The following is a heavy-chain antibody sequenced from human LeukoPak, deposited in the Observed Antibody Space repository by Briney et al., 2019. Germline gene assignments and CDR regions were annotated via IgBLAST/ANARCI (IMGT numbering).Heavy chain of an antibody. CDR1: GYSFTGYY. CDR2: LNPNSGDT. J-gene: IGHJ4*02. Sequence: ASVNVSCKGSGYSFTGYYIHWVRQAPGDGLEWIGLLNPNSGDTDYAQKFQGRVTMTRDTSISTAYMELNRLRSDDTAVYYCARDKNPTVFDYWGQGTLVTVSS. CDR3: ARDKNPTVFDY. V-gene: IGHV1-2*02.